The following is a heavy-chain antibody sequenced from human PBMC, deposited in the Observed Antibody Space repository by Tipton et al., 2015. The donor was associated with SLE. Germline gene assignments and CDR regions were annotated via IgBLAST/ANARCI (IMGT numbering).Heavy chain of an antibody. CDR1: GRSFIGSY. J-gene: IGHJ2*01. Sequence: TLSLTCAVYGRSFIGSYWTWIRQPPGKGLERIGDIDHSGSTNYNPSLKSRVTISVDTSKNQFSLKLSSVTAADTAVYYCARARYFDLWGRGTLVTVSS. CDR3: ARARYFDL. CDR2: IDHSGST. V-gene: IGHV4-34*01.